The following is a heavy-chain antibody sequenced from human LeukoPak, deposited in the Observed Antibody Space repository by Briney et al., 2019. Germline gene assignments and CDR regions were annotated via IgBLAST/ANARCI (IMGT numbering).Heavy chain of an antibody. Sequence: ASVKVSCKASGYTLTSYYMHWVRQAPGQGLEWMGIINPSGGSTSYAQKFQGRVTMTRDTSTSTVYMELSSLRSEDTAVYYCARDQGSSSWYGDYYYGMDVWGQGTTVTVSS. CDR3: ARDQGSSSWYGDYYYGMDV. J-gene: IGHJ6*02. CDR2: INPSGGST. CDR1: GYTLTSYY. D-gene: IGHD6-13*01. V-gene: IGHV1-46*01.